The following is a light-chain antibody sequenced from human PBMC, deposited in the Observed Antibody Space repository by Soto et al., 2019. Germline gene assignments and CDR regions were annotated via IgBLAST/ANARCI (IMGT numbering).Light chain of an antibody. CDR3: QQYKNWPRT. Sequence: EIVMTQSPATLSVSPGERATLSXRASESVSSNLVWYQKKPGQAPRXXIHDASNRATGIPARFSGSGSGTEFTLTISSLQSEDFAVYYCQQYKNWPRTFGQGTKVDIK. CDR1: ESVSSN. J-gene: IGKJ1*01. V-gene: IGKV3-15*01. CDR2: DAS.